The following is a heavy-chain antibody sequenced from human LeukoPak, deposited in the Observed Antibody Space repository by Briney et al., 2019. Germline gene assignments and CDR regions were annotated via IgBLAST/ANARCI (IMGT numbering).Heavy chain of an antibody. Sequence: ASVKVSCKASGYTFTSYGISWVRQAPGQGLEWMGWISAYNGNTNYAQKLQGRVTMTTDTSTSTAYMELRSLRSDDTAVYYCARVPPYCSSTSCYSYYMDVWGKGTTVTVPS. J-gene: IGHJ6*03. V-gene: IGHV1-18*01. CDR2: ISAYNGNT. D-gene: IGHD2-2*01. CDR1: GYTFTSYG. CDR3: ARVPPYCSSTSCYSYYMDV.